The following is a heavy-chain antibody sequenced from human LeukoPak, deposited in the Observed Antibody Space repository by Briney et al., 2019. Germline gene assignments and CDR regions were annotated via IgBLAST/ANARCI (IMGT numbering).Heavy chain of an antibody. CDR1: GYTFTGYY. CDR3: ARGYGYDRGGDYFDY. CDR2: INPNSGGT. Sequence: ASVKVSCKASGYTFTGYYMHWVRQAPGQGLEWMGWINPNSGGTNYAQKFQGRVTMTRDTSISTAYMELSRLRSDDTAVYYCARGYGYDRGGDYFDYWGQGTLVTVSS. D-gene: IGHD5-12*01. J-gene: IGHJ4*02. V-gene: IGHV1-2*02.